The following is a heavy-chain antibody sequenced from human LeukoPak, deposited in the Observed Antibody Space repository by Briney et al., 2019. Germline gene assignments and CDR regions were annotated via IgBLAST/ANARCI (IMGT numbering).Heavy chain of an antibody. V-gene: IGHV1-2*02. CDR3: ARVSVYYDILTGYKSGDYYYYGMDV. CDR1: GYTFTGYY. D-gene: IGHD3-9*01. J-gene: IGHJ6*02. CDR2: INPNSGGT. Sequence: ASVKVSCKASGYTFTGYYMHWVRQAPGQVLEWMGWINPNSGGTNYAQKFQGRVTMTRDTSISTAYMELSRLRSDDTAVYYCARVSVYYDILTGYKSGDYYYYGMDVWGQGTTVTVSS.